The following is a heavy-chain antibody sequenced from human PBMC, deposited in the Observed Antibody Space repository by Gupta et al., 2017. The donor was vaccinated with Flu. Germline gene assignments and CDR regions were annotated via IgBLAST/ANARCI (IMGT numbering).Heavy chain of an antibody. Sequence: EGQLVESGGGLVKPGGSLRLSCAASGFTFSNAWMTWVRQAPGKGLEWVGRIRSYFDGGTTDYASPVKGRFTTSRDESKLYLHMNSLKTEDTAVYYCATDNTGYDSAPFFDTWGQGTLVTVSS. J-gene: IGHJ4*02. CDR1: GFTFSNAW. CDR2: IRSYFDGGTT. CDR3: ATDNTGYDSAPFFDT. V-gene: IGHV3-15*01. D-gene: IGHD5-12*01.